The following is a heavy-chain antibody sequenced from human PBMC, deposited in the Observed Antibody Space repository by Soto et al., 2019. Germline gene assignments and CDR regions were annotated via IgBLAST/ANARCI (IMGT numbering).Heavy chain of an antibody. V-gene: IGHV3-23*01. CDR1: GFIFSSSA. CDR2: LSAGGTAT. CDR3: ARPGGGSSHAYLPAD. D-gene: IGHD3-16*01. J-gene: IGHJ4*01. Sequence: EVQLLESGGGLVQPGGSLRLSCAASGFIFSSSAMTWVRQAPGKGLEWVSGLSAGGTATYYADSVKGRFTISGDNSKNILYLQVNRLRVEDTALYYCARPGGGSSHAYLPADCGHGTLVTVSS.